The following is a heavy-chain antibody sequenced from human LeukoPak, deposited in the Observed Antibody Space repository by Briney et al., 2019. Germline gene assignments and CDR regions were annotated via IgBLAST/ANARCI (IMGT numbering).Heavy chain of an antibody. CDR3: AKETYYYDSSGYYGYYFDS. CDR2: ISGSGGST. CDR1: GITFSSYA. V-gene: IGHV3-23*01. Sequence: PGGSLRLSCAASGITFSSYAMSWVRQAPGQGLEWVSGISGSGGSTYYADSVKGRFTISRDNSKNTLYLQMNSLRAEDTAVYYCAKETYYYDSSGYYGYYFDSWGQGTLVTVSS. J-gene: IGHJ4*02. D-gene: IGHD3-22*01.